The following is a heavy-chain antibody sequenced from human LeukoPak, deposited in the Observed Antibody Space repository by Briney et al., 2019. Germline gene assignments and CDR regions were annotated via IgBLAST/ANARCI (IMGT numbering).Heavy chain of an antibody. Sequence: GGSLRLSCAASGFTFSTYSMNWVRQAPGKGLEWVSDIRGSGVVTSYADSVRGRFTISRDNSKNTLYLQMNSLRVEDTAVYYCAKVLGYGDDSYYFFDLWGRGTLVTVSS. J-gene: IGHJ2*01. D-gene: IGHD2-15*01. CDR2: IRGSGVVT. CDR3: AKVLGYGDDSYYFFDL. V-gene: IGHV3-23*01. CDR1: GFTFSTYS.